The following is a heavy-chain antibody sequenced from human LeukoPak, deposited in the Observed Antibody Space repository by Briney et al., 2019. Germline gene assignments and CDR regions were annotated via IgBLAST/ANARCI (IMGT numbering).Heavy chain of an antibody. CDR2: IWYDGSNK. V-gene: IGHV3-33*08. J-gene: IGHJ4*02. Sequence: GGSLRLSCAASGFTVSSNYLSWVRQAPGKGLEWVAVIWYDGSNKYYADSVKGRFTISRDNSKNTLYLQMNSLRAEDTAVYYCARDRGYSSGCIDYWGQGTLVTVSS. D-gene: IGHD6-19*01. CDR3: ARDRGYSSGCIDY. CDR1: GFTVSSNY.